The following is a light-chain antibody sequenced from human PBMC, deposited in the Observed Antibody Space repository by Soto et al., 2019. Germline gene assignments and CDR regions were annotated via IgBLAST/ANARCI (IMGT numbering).Light chain of an antibody. J-gene: IGKJ3*01. Sequence: ENQLTHSPSLLTASVGDRVTITCRASQGISSDLAWYQQKPGNAPKLLIYAASTLQSGVPSRFSGSGSGTEFTLTISSLQTEDFATYYCQQLKSYPFTFGPGTKVDI. CDR1: QGISSD. V-gene: IGKV1-9*01. CDR3: QQLKSYPFT. CDR2: AAS.